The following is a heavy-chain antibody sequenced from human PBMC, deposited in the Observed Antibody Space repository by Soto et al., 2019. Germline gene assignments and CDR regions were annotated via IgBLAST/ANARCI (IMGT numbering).Heavy chain of an antibody. CDR3: ARAPRYCRGGSCPKFPFNN. D-gene: IGHD2-15*01. V-gene: IGHV1-69*02. CDR2: IIPILGIA. J-gene: IGHJ4*02. Sequence: SVKVSCKASGGTFSSCTISWVRQAPGQGLEWMGRIIPILGIANYAQKFQGRVTITADKSTSTAYMELSSLRSEDTAVYYCARAPRYCRGGSCPKFPFNNGGQEPL. CDR1: GGTFSSCT.